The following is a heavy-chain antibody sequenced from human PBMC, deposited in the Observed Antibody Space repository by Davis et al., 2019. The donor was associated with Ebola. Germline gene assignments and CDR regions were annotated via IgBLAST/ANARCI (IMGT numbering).Heavy chain of an antibody. D-gene: IGHD6-19*01. J-gene: IGHJ6*02. CDR3: ARDGSLTVAAGVYYYYGMDV. Sequence: GESLKISCAASGFTFSSYWMNWVRQAPGKGLEWVSSISGSGDYIKYADSMKGRFTISRDNAKNSLHLQMNSLRAEDTAVYYCARDGSLTVAAGVYYYYGMDVWGQGTTVTVSS. CDR1: GFTFSSYW. CDR2: ISGSGDYI. V-gene: IGHV3-21*06.